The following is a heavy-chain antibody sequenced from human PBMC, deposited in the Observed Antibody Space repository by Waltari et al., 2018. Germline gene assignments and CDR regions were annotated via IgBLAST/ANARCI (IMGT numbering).Heavy chain of an antibody. D-gene: IGHD5-18*01. CDR1: GDSVSSNSAA. J-gene: IGHJ6*02. Sequence: QVQLQQSGPGLVKPSQTLSLTCAISGDSVSSNSAAWNWIRQSPSRGLEWLGRTYYRCKLYKDYAVSVKSRITINPDTSRNHCSLQLNSVTPEDTAVYYCAREGTRGYSYGSDTDGGMDVWGQGTTVTVSS. V-gene: IGHV6-1*01. CDR3: AREGTRGYSYGSDTDGGMDV. CDR2: TYYRCKLYK.